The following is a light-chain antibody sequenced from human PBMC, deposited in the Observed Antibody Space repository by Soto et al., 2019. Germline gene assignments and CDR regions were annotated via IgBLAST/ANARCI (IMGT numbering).Light chain of an antibody. CDR2: GAS. J-gene: IGKJ2*01. CDR3: QQYNNWPHT. V-gene: IGKV3-15*01. CDR1: QSVSSN. Sequence: EIVMTQSPATLSVSPGERATLSCRASQSVSSNLAWYQQKPGQAPRLLIYGASTRATGIPARFSGSGSGTEFTLTISRLHSEDFAFYYCQQYNNWPHTFGQGTKLEIK.